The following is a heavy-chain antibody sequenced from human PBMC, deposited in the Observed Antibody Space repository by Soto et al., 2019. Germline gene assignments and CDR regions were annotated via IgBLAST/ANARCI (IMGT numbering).Heavy chain of an antibody. CDR1: GFTFSGSA. Sequence: PGGSLRLSCAASGFTFSGSAMHWVRQASGKGLEWVGRIRSKANSYATAYAASVKGRFTISRDDSKNTAYLQMNSLKTEDTAVYYCTRPSPSNGRIPVYYYYYGMDVWGQGTTVTVSS. V-gene: IGHV3-73*01. J-gene: IGHJ6*02. CDR3: TRPSPSNGRIPVYYYYYGMDV. D-gene: IGHD2-8*01. CDR2: IRSKANSYAT.